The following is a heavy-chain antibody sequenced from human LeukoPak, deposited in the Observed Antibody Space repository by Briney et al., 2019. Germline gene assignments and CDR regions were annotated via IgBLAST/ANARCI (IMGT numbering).Heavy chain of an antibody. CDR1: GYTFTSYG. CDR2: INPSDGSR. CDR3: ATGAIYYPIEY. D-gene: IGHD3-22*01. Sequence: ASVKVSCKASGYTFTSYGISWVRQAPGQGLEWMGIINPSDGSRSSAQKFQGRVTLTRATSMGTVYLELSSLRSEDTAVYYCATGAIYYPIEYWGQGTLVTVSS. J-gene: IGHJ4*02. V-gene: IGHV1-46*01.